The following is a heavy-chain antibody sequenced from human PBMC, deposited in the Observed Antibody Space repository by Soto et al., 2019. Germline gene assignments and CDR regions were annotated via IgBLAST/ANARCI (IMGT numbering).Heavy chain of an antibody. D-gene: IGHD4-4*01. CDR2: IIPIFGTA. J-gene: IGHJ5*02. CDR1: GGTFSSYA. V-gene: IGHV1-69*13. CDR3: ARERLTTRRPNWFDP. Sequence: GASLKVSCKASGGTFSSYAISWVRQAPGQGLERMGGIIPIFGTANYAQKFQGRVTITADESTSTAYMELSSLRSEDTAVYYCARERLTTRRPNWFDPWGRGTLVTVSS.